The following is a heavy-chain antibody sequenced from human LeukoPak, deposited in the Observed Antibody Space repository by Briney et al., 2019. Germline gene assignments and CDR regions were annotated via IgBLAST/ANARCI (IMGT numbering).Heavy chain of an antibody. CDR3: YWGYYYYYMDV. CDR1: GGSISSSSYY. J-gene: IGHJ6*03. CDR2: IYYSGST. D-gene: IGHD2-21*01. V-gene: IGHV4-39*07. Sequence: PSETLSRTCTVSGGSISSSSYYLGWIRQPPWKGLEWIGSIYYSGSTYYNPSLKSRVTISVDTSKNQFSLKLSSVTAADTAVYYCYWGYYYYYMDVWGKGTTVTVSS.